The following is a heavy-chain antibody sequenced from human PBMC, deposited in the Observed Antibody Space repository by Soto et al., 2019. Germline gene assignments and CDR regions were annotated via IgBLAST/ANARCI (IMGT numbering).Heavy chain of an antibody. CDR2: IYYRGST. CDR1: LGSVSSGSYY. V-gene: IGHV4-61*01. CDR3: ARGRSGDTRQIEY. J-gene: IGHJ4*02. D-gene: IGHD3-3*01. Sequence: SETLSLTCTVSLGSVSSGSYYWNWIRQPPGKGLEWIGYIYYRGSTNYNPSLKSRVAVSVDTSKNQFSLKLSSVTAADTAVYFCARGRSGDTRQIEYWGTGTLVT.